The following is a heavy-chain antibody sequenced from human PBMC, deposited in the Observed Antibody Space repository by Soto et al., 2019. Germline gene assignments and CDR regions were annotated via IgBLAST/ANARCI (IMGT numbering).Heavy chain of an antibody. V-gene: IGHV4-31*03. CDR1: GGSISNGYY. CDR2: IYYSGST. J-gene: IGHJ6*02. D-gene: IGHD2-21*01. Sequence: PSETLSLTCTVSGGSISNGYYWSWIRQHPGKGLEWIGYIYYSGSTYYNPSLKSRVTISVDTSKNQFSLKLSSVTAADTAVYYCAASCVGCGGFNYYGMDVWGQGTTVTVSS. CDR3: AASCVGCGGFNYYGMDV.